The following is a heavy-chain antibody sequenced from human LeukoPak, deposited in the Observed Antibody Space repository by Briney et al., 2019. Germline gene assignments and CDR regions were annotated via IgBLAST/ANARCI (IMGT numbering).Heavy chain of an antibody. D-gene: IGHD3-3*01. V-gene: IGHV3-64D*06. J-gene: IGHJ1*01. CDR2: ISSNGGST. CDR1: GFTFSSYA. CDR3: VKGYYDFWSGAEYFQH. Sequence: GGSLRLSCSASGFTFSSYAMHWVRQAPGKGLEYVSAISSNGGSTYYADSVKGRFTISRDNSKNTLYLQMSSLRAEDTAVYYCVKGYYDFWSGAEYFQHWGQGTLVAVSS.